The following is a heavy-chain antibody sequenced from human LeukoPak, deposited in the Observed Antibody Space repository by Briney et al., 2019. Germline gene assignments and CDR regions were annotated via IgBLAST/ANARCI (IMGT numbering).Heavy chain of an antibody. CDR2: ISVYNGNI. D-gene: IGHD6-19*01. CDR3: ARDAPSVAVAGGPDY. J-gene: IGHJ4*02. CDR1: GYTFTGYY. Sequence: ASVKVSCKASGYTFTGYYMHWVRQAPGQGLEWMGWISVYNGNIHYAQKLQGRVTMTTDTFTSTAYMELRSLTSDDTAIYYCARDAPSVAVAGGPDYWGQGTLVSVSS. V-gene: IGHV1-18*04.